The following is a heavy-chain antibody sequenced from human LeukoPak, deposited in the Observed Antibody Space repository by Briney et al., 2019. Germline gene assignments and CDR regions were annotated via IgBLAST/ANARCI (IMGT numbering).Heavy chain of an antibody. CDR1: GFTVSSNY. CDR2: IYSGGST. CDR3: ARIPKTTYFDY. V-gene: IGHV3-53*01. D-gene: IGHD4-17*01. J-gene: IGHJ4*02. Sequence: GGSLRLSCAASGFTVSSNYMSWVRQAPGKGLEWVSVIYSGGSTDYADSVKGRFTISRDNSENTLRLQMNSLRAEDTAVYYCARIPKTTYFDYWGQGTLVTVSS.